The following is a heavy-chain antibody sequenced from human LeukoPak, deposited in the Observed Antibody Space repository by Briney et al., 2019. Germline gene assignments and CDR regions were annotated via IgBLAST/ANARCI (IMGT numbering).Heavy chain of an antibody. V-gene: IGHV3-74*01. CDR2: INPDGSDT. CDR1: GFTLSSNW. D-gene: IGHD3-10*01. J-gene: IGHJ4*02. Sequence: GGSLRLSCAASGFTLSSNWMHWIRQVPGEGLVWVARINPDGSDTSYADSVKGRFTISRDNAKNTLYLQMNSLRVEDTALYYCTRDTFGARDYWGQGTLVTVSS. CDR3: TRDTFGARDY.